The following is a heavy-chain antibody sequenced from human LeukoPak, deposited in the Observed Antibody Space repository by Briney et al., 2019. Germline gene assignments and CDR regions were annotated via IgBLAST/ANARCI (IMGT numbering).Heavy chain of an antibody. J-gene: IGHJ3*02. CDR2: ISGSGGST. CDR3: ASYTGIAVAGHAFDI. D-gene: IGHD6-19*01. CDR1: GFTFNSYA. V-gene: IGHV3-23*01. Sequence: PGGSLRLSCAASGFTFNSYAMSWIRQTPGKGLEWVSGISGSGGSTYYADSVKGRFTISRDNSKNTLYLQMNSLRADDTAVYYCASYTGIAVAGHAFDIWGQGTMVTVSS.